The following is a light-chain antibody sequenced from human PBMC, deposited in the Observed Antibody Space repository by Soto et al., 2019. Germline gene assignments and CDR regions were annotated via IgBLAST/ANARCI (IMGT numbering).Light chain of an antibody. J-gene: IGKJ4*01. CDR3: MQALQAPVT. CDR2: LVS. CDR1: QSLLHSNGYNY. Sequence: DIVMTQSPLSLPVTPGEPASISCRSSQSLLHSNGYNYLDWYLQQPGQSPQLLIYLVSNRASGVPDRFSGSGSGTDFTLKISRVEAEDVGIYYCMQALQAPVTFGGGTKVEIK. V-gene: IGKV2-28*01.